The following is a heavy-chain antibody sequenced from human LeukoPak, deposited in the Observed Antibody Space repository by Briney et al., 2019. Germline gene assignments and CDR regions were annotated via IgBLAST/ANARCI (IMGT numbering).Heavy chain of an antibody. D-gene: IGHD1-26*01. J-gene: IGHJ4*02. CDR1: GFFFSDPY. Sequence: GGSLRLSCAASGFFFSDPYMEWVRQAPGKGLEWVGRIKNKAKSYTTEYAASVKGRFTISRDDSKNSLYLQMDSLKTEDTAVYFCDRSRLGALDYWGQGTLVTVSS. V-gene: IGHV3-72*01. CDR2: IKNKAKSYTT. CDR3: DRSRLGALDY.